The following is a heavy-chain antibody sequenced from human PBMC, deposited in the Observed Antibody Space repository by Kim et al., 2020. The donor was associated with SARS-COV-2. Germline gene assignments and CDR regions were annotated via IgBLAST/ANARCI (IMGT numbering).Heavy chain of an antibody. Sequence: GGSLRLSCAASGFTFSSCAMSWVRQAPGKGLEWVSAISGSGGSTYYADSVKGRFTISRDNSKNTLYLQMNSLRAEDTAVYYCAKALLHGSGRGHYYYYGMDVWGQGTTVTVSS. J-gene: IGHJ6*02. V-gene: IGHV3-23*01. CDR1: GFTFSSCA. CDR2: ISGSGGST. CDR3: AKALLHGSGRGHYYYYGMDV. D-gene: IGHD3-10*01.